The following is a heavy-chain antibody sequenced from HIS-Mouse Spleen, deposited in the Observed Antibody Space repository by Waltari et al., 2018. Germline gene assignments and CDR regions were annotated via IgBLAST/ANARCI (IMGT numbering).Heavy chain of an antibody. CDR3: AKDKHHAFDY. CDR2: ISYDGRNK. CDR1: GFTFSSYG. J-gene: IGHJ4*02. Sequence: QVQLVESGGGVVQPGSSLRLSCAASGFTFSSYGMHWVRQAPGKGLDWVAVISYDGRNKYYADSVKGRFTISRDYSKNTLYLQMNRRRAEDTAVYYCAKDKHHAFDYWGQGTLVTVSS. V-gene: IGHV3-30*18.